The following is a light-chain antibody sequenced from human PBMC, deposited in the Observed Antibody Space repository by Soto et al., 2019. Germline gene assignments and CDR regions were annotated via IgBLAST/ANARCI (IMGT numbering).Light chain of an antibody. V-gene: IGKV1-5*01. Sequence: DIQMTQSPSTLSASVGDRVTSTCRASQSISTWLAWYQQKPGKAPNLLIYDASTLQSGVPSRFSGSGSGTEFTLTISSLQPDDFATYYCQQYKTYYILGQGTKLEIK. CDR2: DAS. CDR1: QSISTW. CDR3: QQYKTYYI. J-gene: IGKJ2*01.